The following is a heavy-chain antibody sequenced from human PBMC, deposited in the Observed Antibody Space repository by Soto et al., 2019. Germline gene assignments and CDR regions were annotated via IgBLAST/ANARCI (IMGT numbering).Heavy chain of an antibody. Sequence: QVQLVQSGAEVKKPGSSVKVSCEASGGNFNSYSINWVRQAPGQGLEWMGGIIPTFGTANYAQKFQGRVTISADESTRTVYMALASLRPDDTAVYYCARRTTGPTPVYGMDVWGQGTTVTVSS. J-gene: IGHJ6*02. V-gene: IGHV1-69*12. CDR3: ARRTTGPTPVYGMDV. D-gene: IGHD1-1*01. CDR1: GGNFNSYS. CDR2: IIPTFGTA.